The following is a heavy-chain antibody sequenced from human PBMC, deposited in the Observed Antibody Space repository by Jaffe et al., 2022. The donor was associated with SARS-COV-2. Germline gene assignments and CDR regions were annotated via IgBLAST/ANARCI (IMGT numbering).Heavy chain of an antibody. CDR3: ARGHCSSTSCSSFPTYGMDV. V-gene: IGHV3-30-3*01. Sequence: QVQLVESGGGVVQPGRSLRLSCAASGFTFSSYAMHWVRQAPGKGLEWVAVISYDGSNKYYADSVKGRFTISRDNSKNTLYLQMNSLRAEDTAVYYCARGHCSSTSCSSFPTYGMDVWGQGTTVTVSS. J-gene: IGHJ6*02. CDR1: GFTFSSYA. D-gene: IGHD2-2*01. CDR2: ISYDGSNK.